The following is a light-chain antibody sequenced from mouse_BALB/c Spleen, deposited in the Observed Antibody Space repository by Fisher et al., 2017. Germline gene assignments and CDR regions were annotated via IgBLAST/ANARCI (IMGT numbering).Light chain of an antibody. V-gene: IGKV4-61*01. J-gene: IGKJ5*01. CDR3: QQFTSSPLT. CDR2: RTS. CDR1: SSVSY. Sequence: IVLTQSPAIMSASPGEKVTMTCRASSSVSYMYWYQQKPGSSPKPWIYRTSNLASGVPARFSGSGSGNSYSLTISSMEGEDAATYYCQQFTSSPLTFGAGTKLELK.